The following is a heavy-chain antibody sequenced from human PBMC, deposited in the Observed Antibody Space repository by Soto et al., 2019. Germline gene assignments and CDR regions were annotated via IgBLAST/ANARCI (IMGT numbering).Heavy chain of an antibody. CDR2: IYYSGST. Sequence: PSETLSLTCTVSGGSISSGDYYWSWIRQPPGKGLEWIGCIYYSGSTYYNPSLKSRVTISVDTSKNQFSLKLSSVTAADTAVYYCARGYYDSSGGSGFDYWGQGTLVTVSS. CDR3: ARGYYDSSGGSGFDY. D-gene: IGHD3-22*01. CDR1: GGSISSGDYY. V-gene: IGHV4-30-4*01. J-gene: IGHJ4*02.